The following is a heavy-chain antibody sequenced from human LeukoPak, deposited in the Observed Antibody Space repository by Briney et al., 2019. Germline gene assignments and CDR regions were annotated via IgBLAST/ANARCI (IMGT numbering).Heavy chain of an antibody. CDR1: GFTFTSSA. CDR3: ARDLGAGSMGQDY. V-gene: IGHV1-58*01. CDR2: IVVGSGKT. Sequence: SVTVSCKASGFTFTSSAVQWVRQARGQRLEWIGWIVVGSGKTNYAQKFQERVTFTGDMSTSTAYMELSSLRSDDTAVYYCARDLGAGSMGQDYWGQGTLVTVSS. J-gene: IGHJ4*02. D-gene: IGHD3-10*01.